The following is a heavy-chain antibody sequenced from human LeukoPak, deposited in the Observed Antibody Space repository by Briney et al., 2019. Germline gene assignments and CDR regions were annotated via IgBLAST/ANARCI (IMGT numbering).Heavy chain of an antibody. J-gene: IGHJ2*01. V-gene: IGHV1-69*05. CDR2: IIPIFGTA. CDR1: GGTFGSYA. CDR3: ARVNPSYSSSREYWYFDL. D-gene: IGHD6-13*01. Sequence: VASVKVSCKASGGTFGSYAISWVRQAPGQGLEWMGGIIPIFGTANYAQKFQGRVTITTDESTSTAYMELSSLRSEDTAVYYCARVNPSYSSSREYWYFDLWGRGTLVTVSS.